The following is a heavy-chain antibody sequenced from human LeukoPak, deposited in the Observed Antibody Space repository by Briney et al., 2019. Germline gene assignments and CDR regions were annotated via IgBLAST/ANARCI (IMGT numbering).Heavy chain of an antibody. D-gene: IGHD2-15*01. CDR3: AKGCGRTCYSDFDH. Sequence: GGSLRLSCSASGFTFSNYAMGWVRQAPGKGLEWVSTSSGSGDHTYYADSVKGRFTISRDNSKNTLFPQMNSLRAEDTAVYYCAKGCGRTCYSDFDHWGQGALVTVSS. CDR2: SSGSGDHT. V-gene: IGHV3-23*01. CDR1: GFTFSNYA. J-gene: IGHJ4*02.